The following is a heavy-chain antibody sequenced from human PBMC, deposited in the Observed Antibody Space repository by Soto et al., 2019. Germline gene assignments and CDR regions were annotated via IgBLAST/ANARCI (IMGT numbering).Heavy chain of an antibody. J-gene: IGHJ5*02. CDR1: GFTFSSYS. Sequence: EVQLVESGGGLVQPGGSLRLSCAASGFTFSSYSMNWVRQAPGKGLEWVSYISSSSSTIYYADSVKGRFTISRDNAKNSLYMQMNRLRAEDTAVYYCAREEGLLNWFDPWGQGTLVTVSS. CDR2: ISSSSSTI. V-gene: IGHV3-48*01. CDR3: AREEGLLNWFDP. D-gene: IGHD1-26*01.